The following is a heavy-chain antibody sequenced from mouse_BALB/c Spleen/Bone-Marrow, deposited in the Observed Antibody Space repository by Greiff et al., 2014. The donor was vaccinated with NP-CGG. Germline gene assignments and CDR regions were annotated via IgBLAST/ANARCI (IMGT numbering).Heavy chain of an antibody. V-gene: IGHV5-9-3*01. Sequence: EVQVVESGGGLVKPGGSLKLSCAASGFTFSSYAMSWVRQTPEKRLEWVATISSGGSYTYYPDSVKGRFTITRDNAKNTLYLQMSSLRSEDTAMYYCARHGITRLLDYWGQGTTLTGSS. D-gene: IGHD2-4*01. J-gene: IGHJ2*01. CDR2: ISSGGSYT. CDR3: ARHGITRLLDY. CDR1: GFTFSSYA.